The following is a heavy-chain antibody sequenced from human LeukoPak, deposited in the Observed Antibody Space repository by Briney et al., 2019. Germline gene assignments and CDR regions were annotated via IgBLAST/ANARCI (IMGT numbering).Heavy chain of an antibody. Sequence: PGGSLRLSCAASGFTFSSYAMHWVRQAPGKGLEWVAVISYDGSNKYYADSVKGRFTISRDNSKNTLYLQMNSLRAEDTAVYYCARGGYCSGASCYPVDYWGQGTLVTVSS. CDR2: ISYDGSNK. J-gene: IGHJ4*02. V-gene: IGHV3-30-3*01. CDR1: GFTFSSYA. D-gene: IGHD2-15*01. CDR3: ARGGYCSGASCYPVDY.